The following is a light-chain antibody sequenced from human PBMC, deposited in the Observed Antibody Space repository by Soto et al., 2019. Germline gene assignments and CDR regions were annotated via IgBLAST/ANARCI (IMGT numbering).Light chain of an antibody. Sequence: EIVLTQSPGTLSLSPGERATLSCRASQSVSSSYLAWYQQKPGQAPRLLIYGASSRATGIPDRFSGSGSGKDLPLTISRLEPEDFAVYYCQQYGSSPYTFGQGTKLEIK. CDR2: GAS. CDR3: QQYGSSPYT. CDR1: QSVSSSY. V-gene: IGKV3-20*01. J-gene: IGKJ2*01.